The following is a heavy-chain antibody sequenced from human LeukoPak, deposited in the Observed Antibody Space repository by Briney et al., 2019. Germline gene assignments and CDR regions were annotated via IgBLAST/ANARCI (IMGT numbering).Heavy chain of an antibody. Sequence: SVKVSCKASGGTFSRYAISWVRQAPGQGLEWMGGIIPIFGTANYAQKFQGRVTITTDESTSTAYMELSSLRSEDTAVYYCAMCTLGYQLLIEGMDVWGKGTTVTVSS. CDR1: GGTFSRYA. CDR3: AMCTLGYQLLIEGMDV. J-gene: IGHJ6*04. CDR2: IIPIFGTA. V-gene: IGHV1-69*05. D-gene: IGHD2-2*01.